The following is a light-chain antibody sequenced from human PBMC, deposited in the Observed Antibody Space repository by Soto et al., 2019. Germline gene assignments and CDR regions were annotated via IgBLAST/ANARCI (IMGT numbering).Light chain of an antibody. V-gene: IGKV3D-20*02. CDR1: QSVSNNY. CDR2: GAS. Sequence: IGLTQSPGTLSLSPGERATLSCRASQSVSNNYLAWYQQKPGQAPRLLIYGASNRATGIPDRFSGSRSGTDFTLTISGLEPEDFAVYYCQQRNNWPWTFGQGAKVDIK. CDR3: QQRNNWPWT. J-gene: IGKJ1*01.